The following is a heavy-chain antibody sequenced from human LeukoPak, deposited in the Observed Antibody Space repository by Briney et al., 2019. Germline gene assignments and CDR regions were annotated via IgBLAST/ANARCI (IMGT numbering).Heavy chain of an antibody. D-gene: IGHD3-3*01. CDR1: GGTFSSYA. CDR3: ARRGITIFGVVRDFDY. Sequence: EASVKVSCKASGGTFSSYAISWVRQAPGQGLEWMGGIIPIFGTANYAQKFQGRVTITADESTSTAYMELSSLRSEDTAVYYCARRGITIFGVVRDFDYWGQGTLVTVSS. V-gene: IGHV1-69*13. J-gene: IGHJ4*02. CDR2: IIPIFGTA.